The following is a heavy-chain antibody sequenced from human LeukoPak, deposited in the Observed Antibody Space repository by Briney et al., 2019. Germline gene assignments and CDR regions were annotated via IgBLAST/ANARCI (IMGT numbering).Heavy chain of an antibody. J-gene: IGHJ4*02. CDR1: GFTFSGSA. V-gene: IGHV3-73*01. CDR3: TTPFLL. CDR2: IRSKANSYAT. Sequence: GGSLKLSCAASGFTFSGSAMHWVRQASGKGLEWVGRIRSKANSYATAYAASVKGRFTTSRDDSKNTAYLQMNSLKTEDTAGYYCTTPFLLWGQGTLVTVSS. D-gene: IGHD3-22*01.